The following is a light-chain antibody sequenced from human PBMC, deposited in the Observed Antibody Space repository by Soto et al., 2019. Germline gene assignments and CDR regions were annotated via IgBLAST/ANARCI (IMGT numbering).Light chain of an antibody. V-gene: IGLV2-23*01. CDR2: EGS. Sequence: QSVLTQPASVSGSPGQSITISCTGTSSDVGSYNVVSWYQQHPGKAPKLMIYEGSKRPSGVSNRFSGSKSGNTASLTISGLQAEAEADYYGCSYVGSSTPLYVFGSGTKLTVL. CDR1: SSDVGSYNV. CDR3: CSYVGSSTPLYV. J-gene: IGLJ1*01.